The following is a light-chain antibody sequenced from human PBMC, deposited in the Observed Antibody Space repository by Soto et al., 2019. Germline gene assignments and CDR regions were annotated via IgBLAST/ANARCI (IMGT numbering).Light chain of an antibody. V-gene: IGKV3-20*01. CDR1: QSVSSSY. CDR2: GAS. CDR3: KQYGSSPWT. Sequence: EIVLTQSPGTLSLSPGERATLSCRASQSVSSSYLAWYQQKPGQAPRPLIYGASSRAIGIPDRFSGSGSGTDFTLTISRLEPEVFAVYYCKQYGSSPWTFGQGTKADIK. J-gene: IGKJ1*01.